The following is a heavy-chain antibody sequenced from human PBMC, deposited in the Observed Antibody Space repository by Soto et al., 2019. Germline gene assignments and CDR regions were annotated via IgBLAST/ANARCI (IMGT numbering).Heavy chain of an antibody. CDR1: GGSISSGGYY. CDR3: ARGGTRAYFHH. J-gene: IGHJ1*01. Sequence: QVQLQESGPGLVKPSQTLSLTCTVSGGSISSGGYYWSWIRQHPGKGLEWIGSIYDSGSTYYNPSLKSRVTISVDASTNQLSLKLASVTAADTAMYYCARGGTRAYFHHWGPGTLVTVSS. D-gene: IGHD1-1*01. V-gene: IGHV4-31*03. CDR2: IYDSGST.